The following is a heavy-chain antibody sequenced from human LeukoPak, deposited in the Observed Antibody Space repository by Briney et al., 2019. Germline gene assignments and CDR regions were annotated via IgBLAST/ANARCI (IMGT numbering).Heavy chain of an antibody. J-gene: IGHJ4*02. V-gene: IGHV3-23*01. CDR2: ISGSGGNT. D-gene: IGHD2-2*01. Sequence: PRGSLRLSCAASGFTFSSYAMSWVRQAPGRGLEWVSAISGSGGNTYYADSVKGRFTISRDTSKNTLYLQMNSLRAEDTAVYYCAKDQEYCSSTSCYGGDYFDYWGQGTLVTVSS. CDR3: AKDQEYCSSTSCYGGDYFDY. CDR1: GFTFSSYA.